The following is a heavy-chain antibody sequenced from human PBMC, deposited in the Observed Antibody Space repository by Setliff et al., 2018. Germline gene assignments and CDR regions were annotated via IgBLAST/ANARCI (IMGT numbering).Heavy chain of an antibody. Sequence: SETLSLTCTVSGDSISNYYWSWIRQPAGKGLEWIGRIYTSGSTTYNPSLQSRVIISVDNSKIQFSLKITSVTAADTAVYYFARNRPDHYESAFEIWGQGTLVTVSS. CDR1: GDSISNYY. V-gene: IGHV4-4*07. CDR3: ARNRPDHYESAFEI. CDR2: IYTSGST. J-gene: IGHJ3*02. D-gene: IGHD4-17*01.